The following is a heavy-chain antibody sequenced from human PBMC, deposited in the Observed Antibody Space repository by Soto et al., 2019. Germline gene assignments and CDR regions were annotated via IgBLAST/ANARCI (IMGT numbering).Heavy chain of an antibody. CDR3: AKFFVETGSNSGWPWSFHY. Sequence: EVQLWESGGGLVQPGRSLRLSCAASGFTFSNYAMSWVRQSPGQGLDWVSAISGSGGTTYYAASVKGRFTISRDNSKNTLFLQMNSLRAEDAAVYYCAKFFVETGSNSGWPWSFHYWGQGTLVTVSS. D-gene: IGHD6-25*01. V-gene: IGHV3-23*01. CDR2: ISGSGGTT. CDR1: GFTFSNYA. J-gene: IGHJ4*02.